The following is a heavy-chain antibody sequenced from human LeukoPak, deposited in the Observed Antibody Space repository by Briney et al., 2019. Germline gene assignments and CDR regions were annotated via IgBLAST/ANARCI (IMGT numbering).Heavy chain of an antibody. CDR2: VYPGTSDS. D-gene: IGHD6-19*01. V-gene: IGHV5-51*01. J-gene: IGHJ4*02. CDR1: GYTFTTNW. Sequence: PGESLKISCKGFGYTFTTNWIAWVRQMPGKGLEWMGVVYPGTSDSRYSPSFQGQVTISADNSLSAAYLQWSSLKASDSAVYYCARLGGYSTGWYIQYWGEGNLVTVSS. CDR3: ARLGGYSTGWYIQY.